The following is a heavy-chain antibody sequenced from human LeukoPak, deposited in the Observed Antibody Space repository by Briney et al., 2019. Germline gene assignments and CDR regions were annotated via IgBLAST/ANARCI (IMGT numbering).Heavy chain of an antibody. D-gene: IGHD3-3*02. J-gene: IGHJ3*02. CDR1: GYTFTGYF. Sequence: ASVKVSCKASGYTFTGYFIHWIRQAPGQGLEWMGWINPNRGGTKYAQKFQGRVTMTRDTSISTAYMELSSLRSDDTAVYYCARRRVNNILPFDMWGQGTMVTVSS. CDR3: ARRRVNNILPFDM. V-gene: IGHV1-2*02. CDR2: INPNRGGT.